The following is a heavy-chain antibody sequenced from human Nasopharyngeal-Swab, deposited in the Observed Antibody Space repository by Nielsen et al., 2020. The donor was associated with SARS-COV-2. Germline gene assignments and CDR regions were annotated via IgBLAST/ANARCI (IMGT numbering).Heavy chain of an antibody. CDR2: AYYTGST. Sequence: SETLSLTCTVSGGSISTYYWNWIRQPPGKGLEWIGYAYYTGSTNYNPSLKSRVTISVDTSKNQFSLNLSSVTAADTAVYYCARDPSTITMVRGVIPHGAFDIWGQGTMVTVSS. CDR1: GGSISTYY. CDR3: ARDPSTITMVRGVIPHGAFDI. V-gene: IGHV4-59*13. J-gene: IGHJ3*02. D-gene: IGHD3-10*01.